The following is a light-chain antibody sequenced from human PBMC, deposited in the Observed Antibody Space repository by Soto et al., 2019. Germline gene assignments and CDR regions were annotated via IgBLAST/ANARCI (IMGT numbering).Light chain of an antibody. V-gene: IGKV1-39*01. CDR2: AAS. J-gene: IGKJ2*01. Sequence: DTQMTQSPSFLSASVGDRVTLTCRASQNSSDYLNWYLQKPGKAPKLLIYAASTLQSGVPSRFRGSGSGTDFSLTISSLQPEDFATYYCQQPYTSPYTFGQGTKLDIK. CDR3: QQPYTSPYT. CDR1: QNSSDY.